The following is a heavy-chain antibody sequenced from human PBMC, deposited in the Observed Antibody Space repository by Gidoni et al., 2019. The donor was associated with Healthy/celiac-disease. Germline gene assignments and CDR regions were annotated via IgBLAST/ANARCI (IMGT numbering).Heavy chain of an antibody. CDR3: AREVSPYDFWSGYYFDY. V-gene: IGHV3-21*01. Sequence: NWVREAPGKGLEWVSSISSSSSYIYYADSVTGRFTISRDNAKNSLYLQMNSLRAEDTAVYYCAREVSPYDFWSGYYFDYWGQGTLVTVSS. D-gene: IGHD3-3*01. J-gene: IGHJ4*02. CDR2: ISSSSSYI.